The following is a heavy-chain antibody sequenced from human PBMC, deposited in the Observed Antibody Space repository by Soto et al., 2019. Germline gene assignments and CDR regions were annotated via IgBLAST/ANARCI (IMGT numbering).Heavy chain of an antibody. CDR2: IYYSGST. Sequence: TSETLSLTCTVSGGSITSSSYYWGWIRQPPGKGLEWIGYIYYSGSTNYNPSLKSRVTISVDTSKNQFSLKLSSVTAADTAVYYCARESDDSSVSEFGYLGQGTLVTVSS. V-gene: IGHV4-61*01. J-gene: IGHJ4*02. D-gene: IGHD3-22*01. CDR1: GGSITSSSYY. CDR3: ARESDDSSVSEFGY.